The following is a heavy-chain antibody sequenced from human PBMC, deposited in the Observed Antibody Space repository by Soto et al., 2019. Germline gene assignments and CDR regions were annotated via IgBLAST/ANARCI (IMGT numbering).Heavy chain of an antibody. J-gene: IGHJ6*02. V-gene: IGHV5-10-1*01. CDR2: IDPSDSYT. D-gene: IGHD2-2*01. Sequence: PGESLKISCKGSGYSFTSYWISWGRQMPGKGLEWMGRIDPSDSYTNYSPSFQGHVTISADKSISTAYPQWSSLKASDTAMYYCASRDCSSTSCYDYYYYGMDVWGQGTTVTVSS. CDR3: ASRDCSSTSCYDYYYYGMDV. CDR1: GYSFTSYW.